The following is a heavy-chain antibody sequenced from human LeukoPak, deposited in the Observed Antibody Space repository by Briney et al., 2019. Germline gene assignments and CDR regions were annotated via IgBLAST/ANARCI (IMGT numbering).Heavy chain of an antibody. J-gene: IGHJ4*02. CDR2: ITSSSSYI. CDR3: ARHVVAVGFDY. D-gene: IGHD3-22*01. V-gene: IGHV3-21*01. CDR1: GFTFSTYT. Sequence: TGGSLRLSCAASGFTFSTYTMNWVRQAPGKGLEWVSSITSSSSYIYYADSVKGRFTISRDNAKNSLYLQMNSLRAEDTAVYYCARHVVAVGFDYWGQGTLVTVSS.